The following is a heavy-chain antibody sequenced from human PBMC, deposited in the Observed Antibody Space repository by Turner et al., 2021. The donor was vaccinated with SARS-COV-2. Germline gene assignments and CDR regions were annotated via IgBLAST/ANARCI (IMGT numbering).Heavy chain of an antibody. CDR2: INSGSSYI. Sequence: VQLVESGGGLGKPGGSLRLSCAASGFPFSSYSMNWVRQAPEKGLEWVASINSGSSYIYYADSLKGRVTISRDNTKRSLFLQMNSLRVEDTAVYYCTRSRDYYGSGTYYNYDYWGQGTLVTVSS. D-gene: IGHD3-10*01. J-gene: IGHJ4*02. CDR3: TRSRDYYGSGTYYNYDY. V-gene: IGHV3-21*02. CDR1: GFPFSSYS.